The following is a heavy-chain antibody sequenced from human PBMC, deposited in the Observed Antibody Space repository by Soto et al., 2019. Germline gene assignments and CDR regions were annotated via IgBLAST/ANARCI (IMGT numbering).Heavy chain of an antibody. Sequence: GGSLRLSCAASGFTFSSYGMHWVRQAPGKGLEWVAVIWYDGSNKYYADSVKGRFTISRDNSKNTLYLQMNSLRAEDTAVYYCTRDLDYYDSSGPPGYWGQGTLVTVSS. V-gene: IGHV3-33*01. CDR2: IWYDGSNK. D-gene: IGHD3-22*01. CDR3: TRDLDYYDSSGPPGY. CDR1: GFTFSSYG. J-gene: IGHJ4*02.